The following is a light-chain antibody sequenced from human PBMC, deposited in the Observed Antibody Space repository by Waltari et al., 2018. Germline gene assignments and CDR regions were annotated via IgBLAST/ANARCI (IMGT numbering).Light chain of an antibody. Sequence: QSVLTQPPSASGTPGQRVSISCSGSTSNIGSNAVSWYQHLPGAAPRLLIYNTNQRPSGALGRFSASNSGTSASLAISGLQSEDECDYYCAAWDDNLNGPVFGGGTKLTVL. CDR1: TSNIGSNA. V-gene: IGLV1-44*01. CDR3: AAWDDNLNGPV. J-gene: IGLJ2*01. CDR2: NTN.